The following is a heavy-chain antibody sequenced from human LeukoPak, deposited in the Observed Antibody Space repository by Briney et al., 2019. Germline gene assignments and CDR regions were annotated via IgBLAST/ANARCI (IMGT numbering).Heavy chain of an antibody. D-gene: IGHD3-3*01. Sequence: PGGSLRLSCAASGFTFSSYAMHWVRQAPGKGLEWVAVISYDGSNKHYADTVKGRFTISRDNSKNTLYLQMNSLRAEDTAVYYCARGYYDFWNGMDVWGQGTTVTVSS. CDR1: GFTFSSYA. CDR3: ARGYYDFWNGMDV. J-gene: IGHJ6*02. CDR2: ISYDGSNK. V-gene: IGHV3-30-3*01.